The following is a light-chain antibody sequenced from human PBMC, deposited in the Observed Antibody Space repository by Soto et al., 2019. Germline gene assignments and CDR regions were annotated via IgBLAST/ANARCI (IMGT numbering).Light chain of an antibody. V-gene: IGKV3-11*01. Sequence: EIVLSQSPATLSLSPGERATLSCRASQSVSSYLVWYQQKPGQAPRLLIYDTFRRATGIPARFSGRGSGTDVTLTISSLEPEDFAVYYCQQRSNGMSTFGQGTKLEIK. CDR3: QQRSNGMST. CDR2: DTF. J-gene: IGKJ2*01. CDR1: QSVSSY.